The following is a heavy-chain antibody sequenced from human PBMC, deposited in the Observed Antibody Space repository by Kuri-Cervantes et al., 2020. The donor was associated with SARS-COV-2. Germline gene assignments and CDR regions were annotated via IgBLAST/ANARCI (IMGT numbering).Heavy chain of an antibody. CDR2: IKSKTDGGTT. Sequence: GESLKISCAASGFTFSNAWMSWVRQAPGKGLEWVGRIKSKTDGGTTDYAAPVKGRFTISRDDSKNTLYLQMNSLKTEYTAVYYCTTVGAVVVAATPFDYWGQGTLVTVSS. D-gene: IGHD2-15*01. CDR3: TTVGAVVVAATPFDY. CDR1: GFTFSNAW. J-gene: IGHJ4*02. V-gene: IGHV3-15*01.